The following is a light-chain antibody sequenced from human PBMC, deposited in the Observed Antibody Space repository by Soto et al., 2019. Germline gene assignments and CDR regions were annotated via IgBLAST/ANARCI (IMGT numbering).Light chain of an antibody. Sequence: EIVLTQSPATLSLSPGERATLSCRASQSVSTSLAWYQQKPGQAPRLLIYDTFHMAAGIPARFSGSGSGTDFTLTISSLEPEDFAVYYCQQRRNWPGTFGQGSKVEI. V-gene: IGKV3-11*01. J-gene: IGKJ1*01. CDR3: QQRRNWPGT. CDR2: DTF. CDR1: QSVSTS.